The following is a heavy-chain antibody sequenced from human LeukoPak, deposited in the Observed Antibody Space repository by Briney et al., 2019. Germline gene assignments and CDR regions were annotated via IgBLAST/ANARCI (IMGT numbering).Heavy chain of an antibody. Sequence: GASVKVSCKASGYTFTGYYMHWVRQAPGQGLEWMGWINPNSGGTNYAQKFQGRVTMTRDTSISIAYMELSRLRSDDTAVYYCARGVRYCSSTSCYFFFDYWGQGTLVTVSS. CDR3: ARGVRYCSSTSCYFFFDY. V-gene: IGHV1-2*02. CDR2: INPNSGGT. D-gene: IGHD2-2*01. CDR1: GYTFTGYY. J-gene: IGHJ4*02.